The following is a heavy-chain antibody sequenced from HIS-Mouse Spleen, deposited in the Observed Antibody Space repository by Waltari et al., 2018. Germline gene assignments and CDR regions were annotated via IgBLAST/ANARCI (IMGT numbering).Heavy chain of an antibody. CDR1: GFSLSTSGVG. CDR3: AHGGYSSSSGAFDI. Sequence: QITLKESGPTLVKPTQTLTLTCTFSGFSLSTSGVGVGWIRQPPGKALEWLALIYLDDDKRYSPSLKSRITITKDTSKNQVVLTMTNMDPVDTATYYCAHGGYSSSSGAFDIWGQGTMVTVSS. D-gene: IGHD6-6*01. V-gene: IGHV2-5*02. CDR2: IYLDDDK. J-gene: IGHJ3*02.